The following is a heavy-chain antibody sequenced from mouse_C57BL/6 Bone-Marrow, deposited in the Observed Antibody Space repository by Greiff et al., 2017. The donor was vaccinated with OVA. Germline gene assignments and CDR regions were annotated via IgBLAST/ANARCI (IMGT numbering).Heavy chain of an antibody. V-gene: IGHV5-17*01. CDR1: GFTFSDYG. CDR2: LSRGSSTI. Sequence: EVQRVESGGGLVKPGGSLKLSCAASGFTFSDYGMHWVRQAPEQGLEWVAYLSRGSSTIYYADTVKGRFTIDRDNAKNTLFLQMTSLRSEDAAIYCCARGGYDGYFDDWGTGTTVTVSS. J-gene: IGHJ1*03. D-gene: IGHD2-14*01. CDR3: ARGGYDGYFDD.